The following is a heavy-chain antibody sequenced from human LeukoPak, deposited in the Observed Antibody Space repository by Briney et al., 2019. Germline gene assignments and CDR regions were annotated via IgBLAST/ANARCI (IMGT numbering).Heavy chain of an antibody. V-gene: IGHV3-30*18. D-gene: IGHD5-18*01. CDR2: ISYDGSNK. CDR3: AKSLGYSYGSLVVDY. J-gene: IGHJ4*02. Sequence: GRSLRLSCAASGFTFSSYGMHWVRQAPGKGLEWVAVISYDGSNKYYADYVKARFTIPIDKSKNTLYLQINSLRAEDTAVYYCAKSLGYSYGSLVVDYWGQGTLVTVSS. CDR1: GFTFSSYG.